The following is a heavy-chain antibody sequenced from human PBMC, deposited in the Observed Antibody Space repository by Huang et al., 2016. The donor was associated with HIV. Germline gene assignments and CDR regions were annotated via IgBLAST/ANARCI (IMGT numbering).Heavy chain of an antibody. CDR1: GYTFTRYA. CDR2: INTTTCNP. J-gene: IGHJ4*02. Sequence: QVQLVQSGSELRKPGASVKVSCQASGYTFTRYAMNLVRQAPGQGLEWMGGINTTTCNPTNAQSCTGRFCLALDTSVSTGYLQISSLEAEDPAVYYCARDYYDSRGYDIHAVVDYWGQGTLVTVSS. V-gene: IGHV7-4-1*02. CDR3: ARDYYDSRGYDIHAVVDY. D-gene: IGHD3-22*01.